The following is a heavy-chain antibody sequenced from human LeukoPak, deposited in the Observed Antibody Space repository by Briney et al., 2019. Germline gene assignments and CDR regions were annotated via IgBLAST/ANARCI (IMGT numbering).Heavy chain of an antibody. Sequence: PGGSLRLSGAASGFAFSSYSMNWVRQAPGKGLEWVSAISGSGGSTYYADSVKGRFTISRDNSKNTLYLQMNSLRAEDTAVYYCAKQGDYGDSGIFDYWGQGTLVTVSS. CDR2: ISGSGGST. J-gene: IGHJ4*02. CDR1: GFAFSSYS. CDR3: AKQGDYGDSGIFDY. D-gene: IGHD4-17*01. V-gene: IGHV3-23*01.